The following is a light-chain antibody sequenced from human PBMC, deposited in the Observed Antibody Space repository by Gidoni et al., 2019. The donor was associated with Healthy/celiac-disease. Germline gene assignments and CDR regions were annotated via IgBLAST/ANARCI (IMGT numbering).Light chain of an antibody. CDR2: KAS. J-gene: IGKJ1*01. CDR1: QSISSW. CDR3: QQFNSYSWT. V-gene: IGKV1-5*03. Sequence: QVNQSPSTLSASVGDRVTITCRASQSISSWLAWYQQKPGKAPKLLIYKASSLESGVPSRFSGSGSGTEFTLSISSLQPDDCATYSCQQFNSYSWTFGQGTKVEIK.